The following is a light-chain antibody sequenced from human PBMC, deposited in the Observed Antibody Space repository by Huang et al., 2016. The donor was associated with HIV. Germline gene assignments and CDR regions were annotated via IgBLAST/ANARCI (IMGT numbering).Light chain of an antibody. CDR1: QSVSSNF. J-gene: IGKJ4*01. CDR3: QQYGSSPLT. CDR2: VAS. V-gene: IGKV3-20*01. Sequence: EIVLTQSPGTLSLSPGERVTLSCRASQSVSSNFLAWYQQKPGQAPRFLIYVASTRATGVPDRFSGSGSGTDFTLTISRLEPEDFAVYYCQQYGSSPLTFGGGTKVEIK.